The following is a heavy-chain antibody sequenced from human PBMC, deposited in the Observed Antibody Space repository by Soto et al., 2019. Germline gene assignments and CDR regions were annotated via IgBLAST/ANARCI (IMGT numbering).Heavy chain of an antibody. CDR1: GLTFDDYA. D-gene: IGHD3-16*01. J-gene: IGHJ3*02. Sequence: EVQLVESGGGLVQPGRSLRLSCAASGLTFDDYAMHWVRQAPGKGLEWVSGISWNSGSIGYADSVKGRFTISRDNAKNSLYLQMNSLRDEDTALYYCAKDKLMLCAFDIWGQGTMVTVSS. V-gene: IGHV3-9*01. CDR3: AKDKLMLCAFDI. CDR2: ISWNSGSI.